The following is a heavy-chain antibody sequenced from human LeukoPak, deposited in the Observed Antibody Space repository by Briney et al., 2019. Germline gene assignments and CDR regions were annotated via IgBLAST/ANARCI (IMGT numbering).Heavy chain of an antibody. J-gene: IGHJ4*02. D-gene: IGHD3-22*01. CDR1: GYTFTSYG. Sequence: ASVKVSCKASGYTFTSYGISWVRQAPGQGLEWMGWISAYNGNTNYAQKLQGRVTMTTDTSTSTAYMELRSLRSDDTAVYYCARDTSDYYESSGVDYWGQGTLVTVSS. CDR3: ARDTSDYYESSGVDY. CDR2: ISAYNGNT. V-gene: IGHV1-18*01.